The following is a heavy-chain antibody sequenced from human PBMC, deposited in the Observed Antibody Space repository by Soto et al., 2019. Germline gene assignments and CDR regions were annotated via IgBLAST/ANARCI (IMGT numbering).Heavy chain of an antibody. CDR1: GGSFSGYY. Sequence: QVQLQQWGAGLLKPSETLSLTCAVYGGSFSGYYWSWIRQPPGKGLEWIGEINDSGSTNYNTSLKSRVTIPVEPPKNQFSLKLSSVTAADTAVYYCARSEGDYINRFDPWGQGTLGTGSS. V-gene: IGHV4-34*01. CDR3: ARSEGDYINRFDP. CDR2: INDSGST. J-gene: IGHJ5*02. D-gene: IGHD4-17*01.